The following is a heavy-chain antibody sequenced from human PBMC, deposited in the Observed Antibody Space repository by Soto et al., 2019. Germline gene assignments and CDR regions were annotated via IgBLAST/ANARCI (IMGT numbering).Heavy chain of an antibody. CDR3: ARSLYSSSWYHSGNSYYYYGMDV. CDR1: GGTFGIYD. J-gene: IGHJ6*02. V-gene: IGHV1-69*12. CDR2: IIAFSDIV. Sequence: QVQLVQSGAEVKKPGSSVKVSCKASGGTFGIYDITWVRQAPGQGLEWMGGIIAFSDIVNYTQKLQGRVTITADESTNTAYMDLSSLRSEDTAVYYCARSLYSSSWYHSGNSYYYYGMDVWGQGTTVTVSS. D-gene: IGHD6-13*01.